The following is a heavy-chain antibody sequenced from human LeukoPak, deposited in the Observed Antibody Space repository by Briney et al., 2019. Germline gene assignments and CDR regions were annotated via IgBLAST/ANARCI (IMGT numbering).Heavy chain of an antibody. CDR3: AREENSGSSFDY. V-gene: IGHV3-30*02. J-gene: IGHJ4*02. CDR1: GFTFSSYG. D-gene: IGHD1-26*01. Sequence: GGSLRLSCAASGFTFSSYGMHWVRQAPGKGLEWVAFIRYDGSNKYYADSVKGRFTISRDNSKNTLYLQMNSLRAEDTAVYYCAREENSGSSFDYWGQGTLVTVSS. CDR2: IRYDGSNK.